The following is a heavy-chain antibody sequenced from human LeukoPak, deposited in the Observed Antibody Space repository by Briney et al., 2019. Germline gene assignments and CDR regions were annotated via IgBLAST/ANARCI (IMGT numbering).Heavy chain of an antibody. CDR2: ISGGGSTI. Sequence: PGGSLRLSCVASGFTVSSNHMNCVRQAPGKGLEWVSFISGGGSTIYYADSVKGRFTISRDNAKNSLYLQMNSLRDDDTAVYYCARKLVGAAGAAFDIWGQGTMVTVSS. D-gene: IGHD1-26*01. V-gene: IGHV3-48*02. CDR3: ARKLVGAAGAAFDI. CDR1: GFTVSSNH. J-gene: IGHJ3*02.